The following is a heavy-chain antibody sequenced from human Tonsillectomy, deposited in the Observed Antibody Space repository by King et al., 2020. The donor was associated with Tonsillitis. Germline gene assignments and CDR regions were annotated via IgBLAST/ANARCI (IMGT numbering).Heavy chain of an antibody. J-gene: IGHJ4*02. CDR3: ARETYYYDSSGSPNFDY. V-gene: IGHV3-33*01. Sequence: QLVQSGGGVVQPGRSLRLSCAASGFTFSSYGMHWVRQAPGKGLEWVAVIWYDGSNKYYADSVKGRFTISRDNSKNTLYLQMNSLRAEDTAVYYCARETYYYDSSGSPNFDYWGQGTLVTVSS. D-gene: IGHD3-22*01. CDR1: GFTFSSYG. CDR2: IWYDGSNK.